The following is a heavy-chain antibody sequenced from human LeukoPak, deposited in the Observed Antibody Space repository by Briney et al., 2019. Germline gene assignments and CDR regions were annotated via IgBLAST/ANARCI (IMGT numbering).Heavy chain of an antibody. D-gene: IGHD6-13*01. CDR1: GYTFTDSY. V-gene: IGHV1-2*02. Sequence: ASVRVSCKASGYTFTDSYIHWVRQAPGHGLEWMGWINPNSGTTNSPQKFQGRVTVTRDTSISTAYMELSRLTSDDTAVYYCARDLGGMYSNSWFPFDYWGQGTLVTVSS. CDR3: ARDLGGMYSNSWFPFDY. CDR2: INPNSGTT. J-gene: IGHJ4*02.